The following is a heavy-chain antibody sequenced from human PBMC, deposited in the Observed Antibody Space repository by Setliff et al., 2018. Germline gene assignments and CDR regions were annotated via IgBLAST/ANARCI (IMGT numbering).Heavy chain of an antibody. Sequence: GGSLRLSCAASGLTLTPYTMTWVRQAPGEGPEWVSSISDTSAFIYYADSVKGRFTISRDNAKNTLYLQMNSLRADDTAVYYCARASLGKFGSAVEYLHHWGQGTLVTVSS. CDR3: ARASLGKFGSAVEYLHH. CDR1: GLTLTPYT. J-gene: IGHJ1*01. D-gene: IGHD2-15*01. CDR2: ISDTSAFI. V-gene: IGHV3-21*06.